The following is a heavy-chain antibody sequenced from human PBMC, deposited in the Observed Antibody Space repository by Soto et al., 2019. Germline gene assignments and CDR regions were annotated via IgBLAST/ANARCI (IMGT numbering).Heavy chain of an antibody. CDR1: GFTFSTNS. Sequence: EVQLLESGGGLVQPGGSLRLSCAASGFTFSTNSMTWVRQAPGKGLEWVCGISGGGDSTHYADSVKGRFIISRDNSKNMVYLQMNSLTADDADVYFCSKWDGYGDQWGQGPLVTVSS. CDR2: ISGGGDST. CDR3: SKWDGYGDQ. V-gene: IGHV3-23*01. D-gene: IGHD5-12*01. J-gene: IGHJ5*02.